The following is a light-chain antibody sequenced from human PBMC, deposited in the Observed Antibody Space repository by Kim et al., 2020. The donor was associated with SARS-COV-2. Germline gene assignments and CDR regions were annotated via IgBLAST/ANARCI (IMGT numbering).Light chain of an antibody. CDR1: NIGSKN. Sequence: VAREQTARVTYGGNNIGSKNVHWDQQKPGQAPVLVIYRDSNRPSGIPERFSGSNSGNTATLTISRAQPGDEAVYYCQVWDSSTRVFGGGTQLTVL. CDR2: RDS. CDR3: QVWDSSTRV. V-gene: IGLV3-9*01. J-gene: IGLJ3*02.